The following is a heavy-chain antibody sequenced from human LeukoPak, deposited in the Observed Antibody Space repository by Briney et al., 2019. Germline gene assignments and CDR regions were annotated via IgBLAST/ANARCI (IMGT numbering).Heavy chain of an antibody. Sequence: PSETLSLTCTVSGGSISSYYWSWIRQPPGKGLEWIGYIYYSGSTNYNPSLKSRVTISVDTSKNQFSLKLSSVTAADTAVYYCARSVSAYYYGSGSYLSTDYWGQGTLVTVSS. J-gene: IGHJ4*02. D-gene: IGHD3-10*01. V-gene: IGHV4-59*01. CDR1: GGSISSYY. CDR3: ARSVSAYYYGSGSYLSTDY. CDR2: IYYSGST.